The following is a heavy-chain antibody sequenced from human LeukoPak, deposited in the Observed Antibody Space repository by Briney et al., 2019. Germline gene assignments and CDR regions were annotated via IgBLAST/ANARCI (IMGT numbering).Heavy chain of an antibody. V-gene: IGHV4-59*01. CDR3: ARWFCGGGTCRGAVDY. CDR1: GGSISSYY. J-gene: IGHJ4*02. CDR2: IYDSGST. Sequence: SETLSLTCTVSGGSISSYYWSWIRQPPGKGLEWIGNIYDSGSTNYNPSLKSRVAISLDTSKNQFSLNLNSVTAADTAVYYCARWFCGGGTCRGAVDYWGQGTLVTVSS. D-gene: IGHD2-15*01.